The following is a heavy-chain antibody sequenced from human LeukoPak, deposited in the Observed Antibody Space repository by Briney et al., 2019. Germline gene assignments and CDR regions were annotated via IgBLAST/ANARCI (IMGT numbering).Heavy chain of an antibody. Sequence: QPGGSLRLSSAASGFTFSSYAMHWVRQAPGKGLEWVAVISYDGSNKYYADSVKGRFTISRDNSKNTLYLQMNSLRAEDTAVYYCARGVTVFHFDYWGQGTLVTVSS. CDR3: ARGVTVFHFDY. CDR1: GFTFSSYA. D-gene: IGHD3-3*01. J-gene: IGHJ4*02. CDR2: ISYDGSNK. V-gene: IGHV3-30-3*01.